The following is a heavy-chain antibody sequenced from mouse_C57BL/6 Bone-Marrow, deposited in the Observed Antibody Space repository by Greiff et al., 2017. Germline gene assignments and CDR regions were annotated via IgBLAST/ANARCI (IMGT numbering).Heavy chain of an antibody. CDR1: GYTFTDYE. CDR3: TRDTGYTAWFAY. V-gene: IGHV1-15*01. D-gene: IGHD3-1*01. Sequence: QVQLKQSGAELVRPGASVTLSCKASGYTFTDYEMHWVKQTPVHGLEWIGAIDPETGGTAYNQKFKGKAILTADKSSSTAYMELRSLTSEDSAVYYCTRDTGYTAWFAYWGQGTLVTVSA. J-gene: IGHJ3*01. CDR2: IDPETGGT.